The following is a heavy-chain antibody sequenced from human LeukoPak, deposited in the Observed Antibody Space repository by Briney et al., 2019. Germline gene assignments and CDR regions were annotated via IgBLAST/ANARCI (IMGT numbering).Heavy chain of an antibody. CDR2: IYYSGST. V-gene: IGHV4-59*12. J-gene: IGHJ6*03. CDR1: GGSISNYY. CDR3: ARARNWGATYYYYYYYMDV. Sequence: KPSETLSLTCTVSGGSISNYYWSWIRQPPGKGLEWIGYIYYSGSTNYNPSLKSRVTISVDTSKNQFSLKLNSVTAADTAVYYCARARNWGATYYYYYYYMDVWGKGTTVTVSS. D-gene: IGHD7-27*01.